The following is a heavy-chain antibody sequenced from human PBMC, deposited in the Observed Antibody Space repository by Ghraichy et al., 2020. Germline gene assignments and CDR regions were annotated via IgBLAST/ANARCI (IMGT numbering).Heavy chain of an antibody. CDR2: INHSGST. CDR3: ARGIKNSGYDFGWDY. J-gene: IGHJ4*02. Sequence: SETLSLTCAVYGGSFSGYYWSWIRQPPGKGLEWIGEINHSGSTNYNPSLKSRVTISVDTSKNQFSLKLSSVTASDTAVYYCARGIKNSGYDFGWDYWGQGTLVTVSS. D-gene: IGHD5-12*01. V-gene: IGHV4-34*01. CDR1: GGSFSGYY.